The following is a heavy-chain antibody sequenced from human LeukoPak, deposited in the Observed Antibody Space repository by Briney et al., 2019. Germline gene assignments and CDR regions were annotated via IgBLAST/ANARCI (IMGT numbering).Heavy chain of an antibody. D-gene: IGHD3-22*01. V-gene: IGHV4-34*01. J-gene: IGHJ4*02. CDR2: INHSGST. CDR1: GGSFSGYY. CDR3: ARGPWYYDSSGYYRIYYFDY. Sequence: SETLSLTCAVYGGSFSGYYWSWIRQLPGKGLEWIGEINHSGSTNYNPSLKSRVTISVDTSKNQFSLKLSSVTAADTAVYYCARGPWYYDSSGYYRIYYFDYWGQGTLVTVSS.